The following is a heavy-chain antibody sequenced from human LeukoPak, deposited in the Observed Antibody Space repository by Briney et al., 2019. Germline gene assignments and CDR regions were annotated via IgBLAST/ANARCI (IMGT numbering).Heavy chain of an antibody. Sequence: GGSLRLSCAASGFTFSSYAMHWVRQAPGKGLERVAVISYDGSNKYYADSVKGRFTISRDNSKNTLYLQMNSLRAEDTAVYYCARDSFTMIGYFDYWGQGTLATVSS. CDR2: ISYDGSNK. V-gene: IGHV3-30-3*01. CDR1: GFTFSSYA. J-gene: IGHJ4*02. D-gene: IGHD3-22*01. CDR3: ARDSFTMIGYFDY.